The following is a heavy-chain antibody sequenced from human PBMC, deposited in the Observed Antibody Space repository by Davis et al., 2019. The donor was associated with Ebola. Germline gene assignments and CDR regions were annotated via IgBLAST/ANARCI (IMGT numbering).Heavy chain of an antibody. CDR3: ARDATYYNFWSGYYRAYWYFDL. Sequence: ASVKVSCKASGYTFTSYGISWVRQAPGQGLEWMGWISAYNGNTNYAQKLQGRVTMTTDTSTSTAYMELRSLRSDDTAVYYCARDATYYNFWSGYYRAYWYFDLWGRGTLVTVSS. CDR1: GYTFTSYG. D-gene: IGHD3-3*01. V-gene: IGHV1-18*01. CDR2: ISAYNGNT. J-gene: IGHJ2*01.